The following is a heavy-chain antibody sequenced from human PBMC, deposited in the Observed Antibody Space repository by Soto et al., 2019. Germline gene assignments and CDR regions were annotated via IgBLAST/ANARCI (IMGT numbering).Heavy chain of an antibody. D-gene: IGHD3-22*01. J-gene: IGHJ4*02. CDR3: ARGVKPDSSGYYGEEDY. V-gene: IGHV1-69*06. CDR1: GGTFSSYA. Sequence: QVQLVQSGAEVKKPGSSVKVSCKASGGTFSSYAISWVRQAPGQGLEWMGGIIPSFGTANYAQKFQGRVTITADKSTSTAYMELSSLRSEDTAVYYCARGVKPDSSGYYGEEDYWGQGTLVTVSS. CDR2: IIPSFGTA.